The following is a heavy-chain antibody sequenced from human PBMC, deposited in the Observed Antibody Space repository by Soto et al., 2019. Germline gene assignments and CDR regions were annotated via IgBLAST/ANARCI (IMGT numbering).Heavy chain of an antibody. CDR3: ARHKSSRGYYYYYGMDV. Sequence: SETLSLTCTVSGGSISSSSYYWGWIRQPPGKGLEWIGSIYYSGSTYYNPSLKSRVTISVDTSKNQFSLKLSSVTAADTAVYYCARHKSSRGYYYYYGMDVWGQGTTVTVSS. D-gene: IGHD2-2*01. CDR1: GGSISSSSYY. V-gene: IGHV4-39*01. J-gene: IGHJ6*02. CDR2: IYYSGST.